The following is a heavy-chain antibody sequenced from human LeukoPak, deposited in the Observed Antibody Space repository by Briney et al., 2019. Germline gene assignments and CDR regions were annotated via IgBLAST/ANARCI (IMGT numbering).Heavy chain of an antibody. CDR2: FSGTSST. Sequence: GGSLRLSCAASGFTLSSYAMSWVRQAPGKGLEWVSTFSGTSSTSYADAVKGRVTTSRDNSKNTLYLQLNSLRAEDTAVYYCAKLKQWQPQRYFFEYWGQGALVTVAS. CDR1: GFTLSSYA. J-gene: IGHJ4*02. CDR3: AKLKQWQPQRYFFEY. D-gene: IGHD6-19*01. V-gene: IGHV3-23*01.